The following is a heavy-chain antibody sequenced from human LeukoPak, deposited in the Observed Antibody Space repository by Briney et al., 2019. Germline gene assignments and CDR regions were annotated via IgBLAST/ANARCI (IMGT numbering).Heavy chain of an antibody. V-gene: IGHV4-39*01. Sequence: SETLSLTCTVSGGSISSSSYYWSWIRQPPGKGLEWIGSLSYSGSTSYYPSLESRLTISVDTSKDQLSLKLSSVTAADTAVYYCARLYDISGYYFDYWGQGTLVTVSS. CDR2: LSYSGST. CDR3: ARLYDISGYYFDY. J-gene: IGHJ4*02. CDR1: GGSISSSSYY. D-gene: IGHD3-22*01.